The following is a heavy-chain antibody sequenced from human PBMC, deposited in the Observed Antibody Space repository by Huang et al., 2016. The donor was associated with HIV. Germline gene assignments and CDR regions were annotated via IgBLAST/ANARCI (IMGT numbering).Heavy chain of an antibody. J-gene: IGHJ4*02. CDR2: MHYGGRH. CDR1: FASSSGNSTY. D-gene: IGHD3-22*01. CDR3: ASGPVIVSISRFYFEQ. V-gene: IGHV4-39*02. Sequence: LLLRESGSGLVKTSETMSLSCTVAFASSSGNSTYWTWGRQSPGKGLGWLGIMHYGGRHYYYPALKSRVAMPVETAHNKHFSLTRASVTAADTAVYFCASGPVIVSISRFYFEQWGPGILVTV.